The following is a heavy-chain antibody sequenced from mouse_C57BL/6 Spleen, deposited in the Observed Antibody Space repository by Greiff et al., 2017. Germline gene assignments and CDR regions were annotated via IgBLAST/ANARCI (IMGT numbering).Heavy chain of an antibody. J-gene: IGHJ1*03. V-gene: IGHV7-3*01. D-gene: IGHD2-4*01. CDR3: ARSSLYDYDGHWYFDV. CDR1: GFTFTDYY. CDR2: IRNKANGYTT. Sequence: EVHLVESGGGLVQPGGSLSLSCAASGFTFTDYYMSWVRQPPGKALEWLGFIRNKANGYTTEYSASVKGRFTISRDNSQSILYLQMNALRAEDSATYYCARSSLYDYDGHWYFDVWGTGTTVTVSS.